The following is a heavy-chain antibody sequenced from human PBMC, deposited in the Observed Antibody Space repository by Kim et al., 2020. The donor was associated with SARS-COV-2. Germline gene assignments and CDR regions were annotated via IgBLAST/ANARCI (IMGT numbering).Heavy chain of an antibody. J-gene: IGHJ6*03. Sequence: SETLSLTCTVSGGSISSYYWSWIRQPPGKGLEWIGYIYYSGSTNYNPSLKSRVTISVDTSKNQFSLKLSSVTAADTAVYYCARGGVVGATRYYYYYMDVWGKGTTVTVSS. V-gene: IGHV4-59*01. D-gene: IGHD1-26*01. CDR2: IYYSGST. CDR1: GGSISSYY. CDR3: ARGGVVGATRYYYYYMDV.